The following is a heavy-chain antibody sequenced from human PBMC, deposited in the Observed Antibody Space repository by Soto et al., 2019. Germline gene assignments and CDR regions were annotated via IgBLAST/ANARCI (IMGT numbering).Heavy chain of an antibody. Sequence: SETLSLTCSVSGGSISTVGHYWTWIRQPPGKGLEWIGSIYHTGSTYYSKSLRSRLTMSVDTSKSQFSLRLSSVTAADTAVYYCARATGTLRSKNCDYWGQGSLVTVSS. D-gene: IGHD3-9*01. CDR1: GGSISTVGHY. CDR3: ARATGTLRSKNCDY. J-gene: IGHJ4*02. V-gene: IGHV4-31*03. CDR2: IYHTGST.